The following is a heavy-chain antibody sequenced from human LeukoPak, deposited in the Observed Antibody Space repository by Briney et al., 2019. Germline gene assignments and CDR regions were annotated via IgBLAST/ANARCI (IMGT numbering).Heavy chain of an antibody. Sequence: ASVKVSCKASGYTFTSYGISWVRQAPGQGPEWMGWISAYNGNTNYAQRLQGRVTMTTDTSTSTGYMELRSLRSDDTAVYYCARDLGYCSGGSCYNWFDPWGQGTLVTVSS. CDR1: GYTFTSYG. CDR2: ISAYNGNT. J-gene: IGHJ5*02. D-gene: IGHD2-15*01. V-gene: IGHV1-18*01. CDR3: ARDLGYCSGGSCYNWFDP.